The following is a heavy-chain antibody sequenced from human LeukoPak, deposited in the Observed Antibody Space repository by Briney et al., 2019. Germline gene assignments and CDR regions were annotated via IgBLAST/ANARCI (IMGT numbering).Heavy chain of an antibody. CDR3: ARENIVVVTAIRDAFDI. CDR1: GFTFSRYS. CDR2: ISSSSRTM. D-gene: IGHD2-21*02. J-gene: IGHJ3*02. V-gene: IGHV3-48*02. Sequence: GGSLRLSCAASGFTFSRYSMNWVRQAPGKGMEWVSYISSSSRTMYYADSVKVRFTISRDNAKNSLYLQMNSLRDEDTAVYYCARENIVVVTAIRDAFDIWGQGTMVTVSS.